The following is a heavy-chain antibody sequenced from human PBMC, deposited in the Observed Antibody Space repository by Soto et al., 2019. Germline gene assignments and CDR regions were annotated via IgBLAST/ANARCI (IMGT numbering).Heavy chain of an antibody. Sequence: SETLSLTCTVSGGSISSYYWSWIRQPPGKGLEWIGYIYYSGITDYNPSLKSRVTISVDTSKSQFSLKLSSVTAADTAVYYCARPLYSYGPMDVWGQGTTVTAP. CDR1: GGSISSYY. V-gene: IGHV4-59*01. CDR2: IYYSGIT. CDR3: ARPLYSYGPMDV. J-gene: IGHJ6*02. D-gene: IGHD5-18*01.